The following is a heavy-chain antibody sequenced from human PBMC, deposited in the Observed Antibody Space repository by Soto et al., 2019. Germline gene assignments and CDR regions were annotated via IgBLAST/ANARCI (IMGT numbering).Heavy chain of an antibody. Sequence: QVQLQESGPGLVKPSETLSLTCTVSGGSVSSGSYYWSWIRQPPGKGLEWIGYIYYSGSTNYNPSLRCRVTISVDTSTTQFSLKLSSVTAADTAVYYCARALRAYCGGDCYSAYFDYWGQGTLVTVSS. V-gene: IGHV4-61*01. CDR1: GGSVSSGSYY. D-gene: IGHD2-21*02. J-gene: IGHJ4*02. CDR2: IYYSGST. CDR3: ARALRAYCGGDCYSAYFDY.